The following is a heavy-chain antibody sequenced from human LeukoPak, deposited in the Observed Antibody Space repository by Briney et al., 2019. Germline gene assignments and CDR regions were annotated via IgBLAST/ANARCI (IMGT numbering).Heavy chain of an antibody. Sequence: MSSETLSLTCAVYGGSFSGYYWSWIRQSPGKGLEWIGYIYYSGSTNYNPSLKSRVTISLDTSKNQFSLKLSSVTAADTAVYYCARDYRGWYYFDYWGQGTLVTVSS. CDR2: IYYSGST. J-gene: IGHJ4*02. CDR1: GGSFSGYY. CDR3: ARDYRGWYYFDY. V-gene: IGHV4-59*01. D-gene: IGHD6-19*01.